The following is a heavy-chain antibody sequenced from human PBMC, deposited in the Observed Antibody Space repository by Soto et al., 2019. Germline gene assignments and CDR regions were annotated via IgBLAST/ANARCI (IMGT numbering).Heavy chain of an antibody. CDR1: GFTFSNYA. Sequence: EVQLLESGGGLVQPGGSLRLSCAASGFTFSNYAMRWVRQAPGKGLEWVSAISGSDGSTYYADSVKGRFTISRDNSKNTLYLQMNSLRAEDTAVYYCARRGSGSYYDYWGQGTLVTASS. J-gene: IGHJ4*02. D-gene: IGHD1-26*01. CDR2: ISGSDGST. CDR3: ARRGSGSYYDY. V-gene: IGHV3-23*01.